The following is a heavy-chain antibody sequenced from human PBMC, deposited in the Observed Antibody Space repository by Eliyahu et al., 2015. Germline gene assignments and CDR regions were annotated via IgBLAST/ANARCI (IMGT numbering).Heavy chain of an antibody. J-gene: IGHJ5*02. V-gene: IGHV3-33*01. Sequence: QVQLVESGGGVVQPXXSXRRSCAASGFPXSXYGMXWGRQAPGKGLEWVAVIWYDGSNKYYADSVKGRFTISRDNSKNTLYLQMNSLRAEDTAVYYCASQPIAVAGTGWFDPWGQGTLVTVSS. CDR2: IWYDGSNK. CDR1: GFPXSXYG. D-gene: IGHD6-19*01. CDR3: ASQPIAVAGTGWFDP.